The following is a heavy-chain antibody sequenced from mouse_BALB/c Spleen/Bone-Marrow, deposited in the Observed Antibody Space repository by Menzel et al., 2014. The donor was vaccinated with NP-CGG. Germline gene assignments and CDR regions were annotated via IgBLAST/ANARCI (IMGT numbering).Heavy chain of an antibody. J-gene: IGHJ4*01. D-gene: IGHD2-4*01. V-gene: IGHV14-3*02. CDR2: IDPANGNT. CDR3: AGFGITKEEGYYYAMDY. Sequence: VQLQQSGAELVKPGASVKLSCTASGFNIKDTYLHWVKQRPEQGLEWIGRIDPANGNTKYDPKFQGKATITADTSSNTAYLQLSSLTSEDTAVYYCAGFGITKEEGYYYAMDYWGQGTSVNVSS. CDR1: GFNIKDTY.